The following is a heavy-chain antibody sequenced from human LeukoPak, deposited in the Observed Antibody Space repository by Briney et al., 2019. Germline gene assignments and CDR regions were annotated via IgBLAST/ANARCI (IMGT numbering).Heavy chain of an antibody. CDR2: VYSAGST. J-gene: IGHJ1*01. V-gene: IGHV4-39*01. Sequence: SETLSLTCTVSGDSISSNNYYWGWIRQPPGEGLNWIGSVYSAGSTYYNPSLKSRITISLDTSKNQFSLKLSSVTAADTAVYYCARHLTSSGWYLIQHWGQGTLVTVSS. D-gene: IGHD6-19*01. CDR3: ARHLTSSGWYLIQH. CDR1: GDSISSNNYY.